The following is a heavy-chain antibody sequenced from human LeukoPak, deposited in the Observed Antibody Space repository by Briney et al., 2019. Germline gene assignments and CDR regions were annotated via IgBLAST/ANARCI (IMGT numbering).Heavy chain of an antibody. CDR3: ARGLTVTTTSLGY. CDR2: IYYSGST. Sequence: SETLSLTCTVSGGSISSSSYYWGWIRQPPGKGLEWIGSIYYSGSTYYNPSLKSRVTISVDTSKNQFSLKLSSVTAADTAVYYCARGLTVTTTSLGYWGQGTLVTVSS. CDR1: GGSISSSSYY. V-gene: IGHV4-39*01. J-gene: IGHJ4*02. D-gene: IGHD4-17*01.